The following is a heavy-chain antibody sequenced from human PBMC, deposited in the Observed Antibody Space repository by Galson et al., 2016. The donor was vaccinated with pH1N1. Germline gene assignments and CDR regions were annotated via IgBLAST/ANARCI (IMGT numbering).Heavy chain of an antibody. Sequence: SETLSLTCSVSGVSISGYYWGWIRQSPGKGLDYVGYIYYNGHTNYSPSLKSRVTMSLDMSKNQFSLKLTSVTAADTAVYFCARSGSRYVSDAFDMWGQGTTVTVSS. J-gene: IGHJ3*02. D-gene: IGHD2-15*01. CDR2: IYYNGHT. CDR3: ARSGSRYVSDAFDM. V-gene: IGHV4-59*01. CDR1: GVSISGYY.